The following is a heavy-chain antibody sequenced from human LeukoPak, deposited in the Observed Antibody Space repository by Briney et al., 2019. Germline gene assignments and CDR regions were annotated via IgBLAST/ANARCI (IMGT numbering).Heavy chain of an antibody. CDR1: VGSFIGYY. J-gene: IGHJ4*02. V-gene: IGHV4-34*01. D-gene: IGHD3-22*01. Sequence: PSETLSLTCAVYVGSFIGYYWSWIRQPPGKGLEWIGEINHSGSTNYNPSLKSRVTISVETSKNQFSLKLSFVTAADTAVYYCARVTGYMIEDYFDYWGQGTLVTVSS. CDR3: ARVTGYMIEDYFDY. CDR2: INHSGST.